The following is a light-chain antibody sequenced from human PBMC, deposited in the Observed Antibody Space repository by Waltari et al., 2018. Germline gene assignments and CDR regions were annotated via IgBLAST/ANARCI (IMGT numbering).Light chain of an antibody. Sequence: IQMTQSPSALSASVGDTVTISCRASQNIYYNLAWYQQKPGKAPELLIYAASSLQSWFPSRFSGIGSGTEFTLTITTLQPEDSAIYFCQHYYDNPPIFGQGTKVEI. V-gene: IGKV1-6*02. CDR3: QHYYDNPPI. J-gene: IGKJ2*01. CDR2: AAS. CDR1: QNIYYN.